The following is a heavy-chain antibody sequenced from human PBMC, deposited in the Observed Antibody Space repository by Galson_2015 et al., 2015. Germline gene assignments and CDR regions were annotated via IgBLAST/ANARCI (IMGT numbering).Heavy chain of an antibody. V-gene: IGHV3-23*01. D-gene: IGHD3-9*01. CDR2: ISGRGGST. CDR1: GFTFSSFA. Sequence: SLRLSCAASGFTFSSFAMSWVRQAPGTGLEWVSSISGRGGSTFYADSVKGRFTISRDNSKNTLYLQMNSLRAEDTAVYYCAKDPHVPLTGTTIENWGQGTLVTVSS. J-gene: IGHJ4*02. CDR3: AKDPHVPLTGTTIEN.